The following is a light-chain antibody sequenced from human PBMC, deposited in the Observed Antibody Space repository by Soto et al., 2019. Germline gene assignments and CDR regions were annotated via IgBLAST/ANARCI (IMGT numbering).Light chain of an antibody. V-gene: IGKV1-5*01. CDR1: QSISSW. CDR3: QQYNNWTLT. Sequence: DIQMTQSPSTLSASVGDRVTINCRASQSISSWLAWYQQKPGKAPKXMIYDASSLESGVPSRFSGSGAGTECTRTISSLQSEDFEVDYCQQYNNWTLTFGQGTKVDI. J-gene: IGKJ1*01. CDR2: DAS.